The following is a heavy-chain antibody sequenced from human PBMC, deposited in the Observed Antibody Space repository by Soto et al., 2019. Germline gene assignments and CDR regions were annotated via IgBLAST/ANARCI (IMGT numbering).Heavy chain of an antibody. CDR3: ARDSHGSGYYYGFFDI. CDR1: GFTFSSYG. J-gene: IGHJ3*02. V-gene: IGHV3-33*01. CDR2: IWYDGSNK. D-gene: IGHD3-22*01. Sequence: QVQLVESGGGVVQPGRSLRLSCAASGFTFSSYGMHWVRQAPGKGLEWVAVIWYDGSNKYYADSVKGRFTISRDNSKNTLYLPMNSLRAEDTAVYYCARDSHGSGYYYGFFDIWGQGTMVTVSS.